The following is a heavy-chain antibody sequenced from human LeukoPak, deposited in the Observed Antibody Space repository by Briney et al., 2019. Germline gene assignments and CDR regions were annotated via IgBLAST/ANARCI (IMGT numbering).Heavy chain of an antibody. V-gene: IGHV3-9*01. D-gene: IGHD3-10*01. CDR2: ISWSSGSL. J-gene: IGHJ4*02. CDR3: AKDQMVRGVILYYFDY. Sequence: GGSLRLSCTASGFTFDDYAMHWVRQAPGKGLEWVSGISWSSGSLGYADSVKGRFIISRDNSKNTLYLQMNSLRAEDTAVYYCAKDQMVRGVILYYFDYWGQGTLVTVSS. CDR1: GFTFDDYA.